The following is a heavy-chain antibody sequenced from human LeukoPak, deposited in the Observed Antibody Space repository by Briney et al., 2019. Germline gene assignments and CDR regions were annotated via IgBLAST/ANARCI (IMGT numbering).Heavy chain of an antibody. CDR2: ISGSGGSI. Sequence: GGSLRLSCATSGFIFSSYAMSRVRQAPGRGLEWVSSISGSGGSIYYADSVKGRFTISRDNSKNTLYLQMNSLRAEDTAVYYCARNQEIDYYDSSGFYWGVEYWGQGTLVTVSS. J-gene: IGHJ4*02. D-gene: IGHD3-22*01. V-gene: IGHV3-23*01. CDR1: GFIFSSYA. CDR3: ARNQEIDYYDSSGFYWGVEY.